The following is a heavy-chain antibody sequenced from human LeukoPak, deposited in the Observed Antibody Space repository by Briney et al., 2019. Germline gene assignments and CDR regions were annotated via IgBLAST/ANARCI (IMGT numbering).Heavy chain of an antibody. CDR1: GFTFIGYY. CDR2: ISNSGSTI. Sequence: PGGSLRLSCEASGFTFIGYYMAWIRQAPGKGLEWISSISNSGSTIYYAASVKGRFTISRDNAKNSLYLQMNSLRAEDTAVYYCAELGITMIGGVWGKGTTVTISS. J-gene: IGHJ6*04. D-gene: IGHD3-10*02. V-gene: IGHV3-11*04. CDR3: AELGITMIGGV.